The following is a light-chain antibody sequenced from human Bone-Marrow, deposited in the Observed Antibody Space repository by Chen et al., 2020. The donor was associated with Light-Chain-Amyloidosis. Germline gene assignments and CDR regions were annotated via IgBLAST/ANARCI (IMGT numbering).Light chain of an antibody. V-gene: IGLV2-14*01. CDR2: EVT. CDR3: SSYTITNTRV. CDR1: SSDVGGDNH. J-gene: IGLJ1*01. Sequence: QSALTQPASVSGSPGQSITISCTGTSSDVGGDNHVSWYQQHPDKAPKLMIYEVTNRPSWVPDLFSGSKSDNTASLAISGLQTEDEADYFCSSYTITNTRVFGSGTRVTVL.